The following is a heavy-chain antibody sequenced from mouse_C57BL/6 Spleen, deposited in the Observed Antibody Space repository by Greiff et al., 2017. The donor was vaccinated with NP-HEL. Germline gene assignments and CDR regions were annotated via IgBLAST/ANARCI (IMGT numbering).Heavy chain of an antibody. CDR1: GFNIKNTY. Sequence: EVQLKESVAELVRPGASVKLSCTASGFNIKNTYMHWVKQRPEQGLEWIGRIDPANGNTKYDPKFQGKATITADTSSNTAYLQLSSLTSEDTAIYYCARWYYGSSDYFDYWGQGTTLTVSS. J-gene: IGHJ2*01. V-gene: IGHV14-3*01. D-gene: IGHD1-1*01. CDR3: ARWYYGSSDYFDY. CDR2: IDPANGNT.